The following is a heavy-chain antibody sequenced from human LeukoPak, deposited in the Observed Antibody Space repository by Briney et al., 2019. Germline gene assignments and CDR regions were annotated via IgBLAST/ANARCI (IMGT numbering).Heavy chain of an antibody. V-gene: IGHV1-18*01. CDR1: GYTFTSYG. CDR3: AREEGSGPHYYYYGMDV. J-gene: IGHJ6*02. Sequence: ASVKVSCKAPGYTFTSYGISWVRQAPGQGLEWMGWISAYNGNTNYAQKLQGRVTMTTDTSTSTAYMELRSLRSDDTAVYYCAREEGSGPHYYYYGMDVWGQGTTVTVSS. CDR2: ISAYNGNT. D-gene: IGHD3-10*01.